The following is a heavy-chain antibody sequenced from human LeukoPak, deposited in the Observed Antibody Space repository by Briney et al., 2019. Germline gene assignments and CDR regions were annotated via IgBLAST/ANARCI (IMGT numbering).Heavy chain of an antibody. V-gene: IGHV4-31*03. Sequence: SETLSLTCTVSGGSISSGGYYWSWIRQHPGKGLEWIGYIYYSGSTYYNPSLKSRVTISVDTSKNQFSLKLSSVTAADTAVYHCARSSVVAATPVYWGQGTLVTVSS. D-gene: IGHD2-15*01. J-gene: IGHJ4*02. CDR1: GGSISSGGYY. CDR2: IYYSGST. CDR3: ARSSVVAATPVY.